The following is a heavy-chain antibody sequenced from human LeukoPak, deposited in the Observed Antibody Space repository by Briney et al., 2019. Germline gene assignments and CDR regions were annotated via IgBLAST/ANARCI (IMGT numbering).Heavy chain of an antibody. CDR1: GFTFSSYS. CDR2: ISSSSSYI. J-gene: IGHJ4*02. CDR3: ASQYYYDSGGYYYPFDY. V-gene: IGHV3-21*03. D-gene: IGHD3-22*01. Sequence: PGGSLRLSCAASGFTFSSYSMNWVRQAPGKGLEWVSSISSSSSYIYYADSVKGRFTISRDDAMNSLYLQMNSLRAEDTAVYYCASQYYYDSGGYYYPFDYWGQGTLVTVSS.